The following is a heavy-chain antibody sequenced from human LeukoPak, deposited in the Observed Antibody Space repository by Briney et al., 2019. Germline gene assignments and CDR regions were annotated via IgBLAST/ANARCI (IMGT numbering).Heavy chain of an antibody. CDR3: ARGGSRRDGYVDY. V-gene: IGHV3-53*01. Sequence: PGGSLRLSCAASGFTVSSNYMSWVRQAPGKGLEWVSVIYSGGSTYYADSVKGRFTISRDNSKNTLYLQMNSLRAEDTAVYYCARGGSRRDGYVDYWGQGTLVTVSS. J-gene: IGHJ4*02. D-gene: IGHD5-24*01. CDR1: GFTVSSNY. CDR2: IYSGGST.